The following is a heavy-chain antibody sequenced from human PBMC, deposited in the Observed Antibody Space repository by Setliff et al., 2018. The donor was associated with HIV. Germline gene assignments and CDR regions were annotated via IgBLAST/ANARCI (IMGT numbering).Heavy chain of an antibody. CDR3: VKDAYSSGKPGIS. CDR1: TFSVSDYA. D-gene: IGHD3-22*01. J-gene: IGHJ4*02. Sequence: GESLKISCAASTFSVSDYAMCWVRQAPGKGLEWVSAVSNTGRRTFYADSVKGRFTISKDNFENVVYLQMNSLRVDDTAVYYCVKDAYSSGKPGISWGQGTQVTVSS. V-gene: IGHV3-23*05. CDR2: VSNTGRRT.